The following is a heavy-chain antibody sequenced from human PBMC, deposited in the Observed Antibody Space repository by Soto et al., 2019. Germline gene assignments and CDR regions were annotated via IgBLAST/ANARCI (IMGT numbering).Heavy chain of an antibody. J-gene: IGHJ6*02. Sequence: RLEESGPGLVKPAQTLSLSCNVTGHSISNIDSFWTWIRQPPGEGLEWLGFISNFGTTNYKPSLKSRLTISLDRSKNQISLELTSVTAADTAVYYCVRDVGIAAPGTSGNDYFYGIAVWGQGTTVIVSS. CDR1: GHSISNIDSF. V-gene: IGHV4-30-4*08. CDR3: VRDVGIAAPGTSGNDYFYGIAV. CDR2: ISNFGTT. D-gene: IGHD6-13*01.